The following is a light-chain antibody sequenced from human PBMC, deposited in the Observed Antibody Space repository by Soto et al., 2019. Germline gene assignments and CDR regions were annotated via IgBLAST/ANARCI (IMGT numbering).Light chain of an antibody. CDR1: SGDVGSYNL. J-gene: IGLJ1*01. V-gene: IGLV2-23*02. CDR3: CSYAGNSEV. CDR2: EVT. Sequence: QLVLTQPASVSGSPGQSITIPCTGTSGDVGSYNLVSWYQQHPGKAPKLMIYEVTERPSGVSNRFSGSKSGNTASLTISGLQPEDEADYYCCSYAGNSEVFGTGTKLTVL.